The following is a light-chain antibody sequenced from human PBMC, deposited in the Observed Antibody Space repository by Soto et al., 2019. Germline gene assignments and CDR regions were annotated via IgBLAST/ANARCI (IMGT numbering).Light chain of an antibody. CDR1: QSVLYSSNNKNS. CDR3: QQFYSTWT. CDR2: WAS. J-gene: IGKJ1*01. Sequence: DIVMTQSPDSLGMSLGERANLNCKSSQSVLYSSNNKNSLAWYQQKPGQPPKLLFYWASTRESGVPDRFFGSGSGTDFTLTISSLQAEDVAVYYCQQFYSTWTFGQGTKVDIK. V-gene: IGKV4-1*01.